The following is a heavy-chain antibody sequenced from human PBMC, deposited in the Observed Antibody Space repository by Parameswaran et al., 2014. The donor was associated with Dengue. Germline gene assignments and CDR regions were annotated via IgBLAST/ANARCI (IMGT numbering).Heavy chain of an antibody. V-gene: IGHV3-30-3*01. J-gene: IGHJ4*02. Sequence: WIRQPPGKGLEWVAVISHDGSNKFYADSVKGRFTISRDSSKNTLYLQMNSLRVEDTAVYYCARRVSGFGESLIPADYWGQGTLVTVSS. CDR2: ISHDGSNK. D-gene: IGHD3-10*01. CDR3: ARRVSGFGESLIPADY.